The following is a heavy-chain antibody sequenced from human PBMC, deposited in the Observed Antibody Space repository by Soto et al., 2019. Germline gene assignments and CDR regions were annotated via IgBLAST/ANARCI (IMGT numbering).Heavy chain of an antibody. CDR2: ISGSGGST. Sequence: RIRQTTRKGLEWGSVISGSGGSTYYADSAKGRFTLSRDTSKTTLYLQMNSLRAEDTAVYYCAKGHGHDHVVVLAASLLSFHSWG. V-gene: IGHV3-23*01. CDR3: AKGHGHDHVVVLAASLLSFHS. D-gene: IGHD2-15*01. J-gene: IGHJ5*01.